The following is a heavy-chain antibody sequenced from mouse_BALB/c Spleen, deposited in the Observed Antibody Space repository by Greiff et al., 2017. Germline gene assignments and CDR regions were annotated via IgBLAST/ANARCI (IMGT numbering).Heavy chain of an antibody. D-gene: IGHD2-4*01. J-gene: IGHJ3*01. CDR1: GFTFSSFG. CDR3: AREGPSTMITSWFAY. Sequence: EVMLVESGGGLVQPGGSRKLSCAASGFTFSSFGMHWVRQAPEKGLEWVAYISSGSSTIYYADTVKGRFTISRDNPKNTLFLQMTSLRSEDTAMYYCAREGPSTMITSWFAYWGQGTLVTVSA. V-gene: IGHV5-17*02. CDR2: ISSGSSTI.